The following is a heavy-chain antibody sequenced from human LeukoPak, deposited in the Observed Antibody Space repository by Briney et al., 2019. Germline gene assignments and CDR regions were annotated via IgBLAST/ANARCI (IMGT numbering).Heavy chain of an antibody. CDR2: INWNGGST. D-gene: IGHD3-16*01. CDR3: ARDAGGASRRYFDY. J-gene: IGHJ4*02. V-gene: IGHV3-20*04. Sequence: GGSLRLSCAASGFTFDDYGMSWVRQAPGKGLEWVSGINWNGGSTGYADSVKGRFTISRDNAKNSLYLQMNSLRAEDTALYYCARDAGGASRRYFDYWGQGTQVTVSS. CDR1: GFTFDDYG.